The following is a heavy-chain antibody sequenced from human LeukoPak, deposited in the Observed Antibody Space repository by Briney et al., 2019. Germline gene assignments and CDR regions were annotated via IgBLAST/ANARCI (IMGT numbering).Heavy chain of an antibody. CDR1: GGSISSSSYY. J-gene: IGHJ4*02. CDR2: IYYSGST. Sequence: PSETLSLTCTVSGGSISSSSYYWGWIRQPPGKGLEWIGSIYYSGSTYYNPSLKSRVTISVDTSKNQFSLKLSSVTAADTAVYYCARWDIVVVALFDYWGQGTLVTVSS. V-gene: IGHV4-39*07. CDR3: ARWDIVVVALFDY. D-gene: IGHD2-15*01.